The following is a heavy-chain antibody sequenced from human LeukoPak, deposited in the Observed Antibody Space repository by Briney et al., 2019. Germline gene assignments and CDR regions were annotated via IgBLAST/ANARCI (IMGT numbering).Heavy chain of an antibody. CDR3: ARGYDIDV. J-gene: IGHJ6*02. CDR1: GGSISNYY. V-gene: IGHV4-59*01. CDR2: IYYTGTT. Sequence: SETLSLTCTVSGGSISNYYWSWIRQPPGKALEWIGYIYYTGTTKYNPSLKSRATISLDTSKNQFSLKLTSVTAADTALFFCARGYDIDVWGQGATVTVSS.